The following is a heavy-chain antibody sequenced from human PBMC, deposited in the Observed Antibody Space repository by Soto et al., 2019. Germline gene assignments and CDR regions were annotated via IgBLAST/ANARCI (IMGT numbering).Heavy chain of an antibody. V-gene: IGHV3-30*18. Sequence: GGSLRLSCAASGFTFSSYGMHWVRQAPGKGLEWVAVISYDGSNKYYADSVKGRFTISRDNSKNTLYLQMNSLRAEDTAVYYCAKGPDYDILTGPFDYWGQGTLVTVSS. J-gene: IGHJ4*02. D-gene: IGHD3-9*01. CDR2: ISYDGSNK. CDR3: AKGPDYDILTGPFDY. CDR1: GFTFSSYG.